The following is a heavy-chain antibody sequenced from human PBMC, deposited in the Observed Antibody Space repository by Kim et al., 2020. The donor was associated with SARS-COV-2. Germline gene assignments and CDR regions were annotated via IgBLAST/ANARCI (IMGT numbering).Heavy chain of an antibody. V-gene: IGHV4-4*02. Sequence: SETLSLTCAVSGDSISTGNWWSWVRQAPGKGLEWIGEIYHSGNTNYNPSLKSRVSISVDKSKNQFSLKLNSVTAADTAMYYCARLRTDTGSYFLFDSWGQGTLVTVSS. J-gene: IGHJ4*02. CDR2: IYHSGNT. D-gene: IGHD1-26*01. CDR1: GDSISTGNW. CDR3: ARLRTDTGSYFLFDS.